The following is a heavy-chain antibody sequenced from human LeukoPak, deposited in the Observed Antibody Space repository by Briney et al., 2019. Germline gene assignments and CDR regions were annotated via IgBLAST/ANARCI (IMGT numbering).Heavy chain of an antibody. CDR2: TYYRSKWYN. D-gene: IGHD3-10*01. CDR3: ARAPPYGSGEAFDY. CDR1: GNSVSINSAA. Sequence: SQTLSLTCAISGNSVSINSAAWNWIRQSPSRGLEWLGRTYYRSKWYNEYAVSVKSRITINPDTSKNQFSLQLKSVTPEDAAVYDCARAPPYGSGEAFDYWGQGTLVTVSS. V-gene: IGHV6-1*01. J-gene: IGHJ4*02.